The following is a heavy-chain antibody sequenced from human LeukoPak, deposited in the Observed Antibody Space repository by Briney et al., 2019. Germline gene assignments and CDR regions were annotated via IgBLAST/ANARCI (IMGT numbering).Heavy chain of an antibody. J-gene: IGHJ5*02. CDR2: MYYSGST. D-gene: IGHD4-17*01. CDR3: AGSKSVTPGWFDP. V-gene: IGHV4-59*01. Sequence: SETLSLTCNVSGASTTNYYWSWIRQPPGKGLEWIGYMYYSGSTNYNPSLKSRATISVDTSKNQFSLKLSSVTAADTAVYYCAGSKSVTPGWFDPWGQGTLVTVSS. CDR1: GASTTNYY.